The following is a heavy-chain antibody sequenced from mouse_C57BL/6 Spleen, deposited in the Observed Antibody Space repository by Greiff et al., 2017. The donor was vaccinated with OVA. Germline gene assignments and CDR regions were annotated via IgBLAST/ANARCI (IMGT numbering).Heavy chain of an antibody. J-gene: IGHJ2*01. CDR2: IYPGNSDT. D-gene: IGHD1-1*01. Sequence: VQLQQSGTVLARPGASVKMSCKTSGYTFTSYWMHWVKPRPGQGLEWIGAIYPGNSDTSYNQKFKGKAKLTAVTSASTAYMELSSLTNEDSAVYYCTKGITTVVADYWGQGTTLTVSS. CDR3: TKGITTVVADY. V-gene: IGHV1-5*01. CDR1: GYTFTSYW.